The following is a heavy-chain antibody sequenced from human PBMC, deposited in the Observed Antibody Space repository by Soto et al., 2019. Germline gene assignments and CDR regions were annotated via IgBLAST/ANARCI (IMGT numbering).Heavy chain of an antibody. D-gene: IGHD3-10*01. CDR1: GGSISSSSYY. J-gene: IGHJ6*02. CDR2: IYYSGST. V-gene: IGHV4-39*01. Sequence: SETLSLTCTVSGGSISSSSYYWGWIRQPPGKGLEWIGSIYYSGSTYYNPSLKSRVTISVDTSKNQFSLKLSSVTAADTAVYYCARLVTMVRGVIYYYYGMEVWGQGTTVTV. CDR3: ARLVTMVRGVIYYYYGMEV.